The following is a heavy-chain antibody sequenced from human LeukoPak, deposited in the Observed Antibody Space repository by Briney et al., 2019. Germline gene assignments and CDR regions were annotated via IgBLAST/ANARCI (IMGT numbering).Heavy chain of an antibody. Sequence: PSETLSLTCTVSGGSISSYYWSWIRQPPGKGLEWIGYIYYSGSTDYNPSLKSRVTISVDTSKNQFSLKLSSVTAADTAVYYCARHRGANLDYWGQGTLVTVSS. D-gene: IGHD3-10*01. V-gene: IGHV4-59*08. CDR1: GGSISSYY. J-gene: IGHJ4*02. CDR2: IYYSGST. CDR3: ARHRGANLDY.